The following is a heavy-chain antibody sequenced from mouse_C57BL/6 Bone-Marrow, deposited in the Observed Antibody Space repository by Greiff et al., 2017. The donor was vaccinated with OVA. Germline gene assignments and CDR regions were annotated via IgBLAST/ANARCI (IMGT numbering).Heavy chain of an antibody. CDR3: ARAAYYSNWGFAY. D-gene: IGHD2-5*01. V-gene: IGHV1-55*01. CDR2: IYPGSGST. Sequence: QVQLQQPGAELVKPGASVKMSCKASGYTFTSYWITWVKQRPGQGLEWIGDIYPGSGSTNYNEKFKSKATLTVDTSSSTAYMQLSSLTSEDSAVYYCARAAYYSNWGFAYGGQGTLVTVSA. J-gene: IGHJ3*01. CDR1: GYTFTSYW.